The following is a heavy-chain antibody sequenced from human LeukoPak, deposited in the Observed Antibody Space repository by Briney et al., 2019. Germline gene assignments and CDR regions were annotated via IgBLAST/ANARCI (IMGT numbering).Heavy chain of an antibody. CDR2: IRYDGSNK. CDR3: AKDWKSYGDYGDAFDI. J-gene: IGHJ3*02. D-gene: IGHD4-17*01. CDR1: GFTFSSYG. V-gene: IGHV3-30*02. Sequence: GGSLRLSCAASGFTFSSYGMHWVRQAPGKGLEWGAFIRYDGSNKYYADSVKGRFTISRDNSKNTLYLQMNSLRAEDTAVYYCAKDWKSYGDYGDAFDIWGQGTMVTVSS.